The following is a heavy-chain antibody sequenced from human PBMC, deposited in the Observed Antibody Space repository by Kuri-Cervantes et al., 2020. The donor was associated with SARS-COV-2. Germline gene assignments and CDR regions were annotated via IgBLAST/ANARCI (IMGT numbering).Heavy chain of an antibody. CDR3: ARNHYSSSRDDAFDI. D-gene: IGHD6-13*01. V-gene: IGHV2-70D*14. Sequence: SGPTLVKPTQTLTLTCSFSGFSLSTSGMRVSWIRQPPGKALEWLARIDWDDDKFYSTSLKTRLTISKDTSKNQVVLTMTNMDPVDTATYYCARNHYSSSRDDAFDIWGQGTMVTVSS. CDR1: GFSLSTSGMR. J-gene: IGHJ3*02. CDR2: IDWDDDK.